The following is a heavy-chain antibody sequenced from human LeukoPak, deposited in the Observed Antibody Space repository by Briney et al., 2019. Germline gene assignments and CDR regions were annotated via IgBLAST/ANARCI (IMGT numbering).Heavy chain of an antibody. V-gene: IGHV3-33*01. Sequence: GSLRLSCAASGFTFSSYGMHWVRPAPGKGLEWVAVIWYDGSNKYHADSVKGRFTISRDNSKNKFYLQMNSLRAEDTAVYYCARAAYDSSGYLTLWGQGTLVTVSS. D-gene: IGHD3-22*01. J-gene: IGHJ4*02. CDR3: ARAAYDSSGYLTL. CDR2: IWYDGSNK. CDR1: GFTFSSYG.